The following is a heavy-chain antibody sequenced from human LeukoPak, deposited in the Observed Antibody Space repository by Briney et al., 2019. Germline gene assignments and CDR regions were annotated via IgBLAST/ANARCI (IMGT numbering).Heavy chain of an antibody. CDR2: IYPGDSDT. CDR1: GYSFTSYW. J-gene: IGHJ6*03. D-gene: IGHD4-23*01. Sequence: GGSLKISCKGSGYSFTSYWIGWVRQMPGKGLEWMGIIYPGDSDTRYSPSFQGQVTISADKSISTAYLQWSSLKASDTAMYYCARQADYGGNSDYYYMDVWGKGTTVTVSS. CDR3: ARQADYGGNSDYYYMDV. V-gene: IGHV5-51*01.